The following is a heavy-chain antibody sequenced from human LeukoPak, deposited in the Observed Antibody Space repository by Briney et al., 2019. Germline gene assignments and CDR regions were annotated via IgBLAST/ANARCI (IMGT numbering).Heavy chain of an antibody. V-gene: IGHV3-30*02. CDR2: IRYDGSNK. J-gene: IGHJ4*02. Sequence: GGSLRLSCAASGFTFSSYGMHWVRQAPGKGLEWISFIRYDGSNKYYTDSVKGRFTISRDNSQNTLYLQMNSLRTEDTALYFCAKDRTMAADGTYFDYWGQGTLVTVSS. CDR3: AKDRTMAADGTYFDY. CDR1: GFTFSSYG. D-gene: IGHD6-13*01.